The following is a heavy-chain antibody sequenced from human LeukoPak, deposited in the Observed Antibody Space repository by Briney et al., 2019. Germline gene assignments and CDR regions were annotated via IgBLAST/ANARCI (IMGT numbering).Heavy chain of an antibody. CDR2: ISSSTSYI. V-gene: IGHV3-21*01. J-gene: IGHJ4*02. Sequence: GGSLRLSCAASGFTFSSYWMHWVRQAPGKGLEWVSSISSSTSYIYYADSVKGRFTISKDNAKNSLYLQMNSLRAEDTAVYYCARAGGSTVSHSDYWGQGTLVTVSS. D-gene: IGHD4-17*01. CDR1: GFTFSSYW. CDR3: ARAGGSTVSHSDY.